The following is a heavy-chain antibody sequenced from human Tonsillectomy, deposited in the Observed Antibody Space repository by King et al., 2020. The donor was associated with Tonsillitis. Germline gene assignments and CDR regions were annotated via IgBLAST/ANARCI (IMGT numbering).Heavy chain of an antibody. D-gene: IGHD7-27*01. V-gene: IGHV4-31*01. CDR3: ARLSGDAFDY. J-gene: IGHJ4*02. CDR2: IYSSGNT. Sequence: LPLQESGPGLVKPSQTLSLTCTVSGGSINRGVSYWSWIRQHPGKGLEWIGYIYSSGNTYYNPSLKSLVAISVDTSKNQFSLKLSSVTAADTAIYYCARLSGDAFDYWGQGTLVTVSS. CDR1: GGSINRGVSY.